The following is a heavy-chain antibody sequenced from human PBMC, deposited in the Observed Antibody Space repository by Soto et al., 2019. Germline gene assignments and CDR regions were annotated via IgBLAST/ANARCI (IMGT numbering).Heavy chain of an antibody. CDR1: GFTFSSYE. D-gene: IGHD2-2*01. J-gene: IGHJ6*02. CDR2: ISSSGSTI. V-gene: IGHV3-48*03. CDR3: ATDSSTHKETHYYYYYGMDV. Sequence: PGGSLRLSCAASGFTFSSYEMNWVRQAPGKGLEWVSYISSSGSTIYYADSVKGRFTISRDNAKNSLYLQMNSLRAEDTAVYYCATDSSTHKETHYYYYYGMDVWGQGTTVTVSS.